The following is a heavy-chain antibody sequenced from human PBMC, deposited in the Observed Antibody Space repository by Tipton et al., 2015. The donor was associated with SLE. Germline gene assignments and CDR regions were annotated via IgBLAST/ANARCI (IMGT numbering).Heavy chain of an antibody. CDR2: IYPGDSET. J-gene: IGHJ3*02. CDR3: ARDSHYDSTGYYGAFDI. V-gene: IGHV5-51*01. CDR1: GYSFTSYW. Sequence: QLVQSGAEVKKPGESLQISCKGSGYSFTSYWIGWVRQMPGKGLEWMGIIYPGDSETRYGPSFQGHVTLSVDKSFSTAYLQWSSLKASDPAIYYCARDSHYDSTGYYGAFDIWGRGTMVIVSS. D-gene: IGHD3-22*01.